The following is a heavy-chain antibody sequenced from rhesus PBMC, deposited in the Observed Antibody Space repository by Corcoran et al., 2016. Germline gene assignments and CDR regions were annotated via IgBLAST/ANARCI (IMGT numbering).Heavy chain of an antibody. Sequence: QVQLVQSGAEIKQPGASVKLSCKASGYTFTSYYMHWVSQAPGQGLELKGRISPDNGNKGYAQNCQGRVTITTDTSTSPGYMELSSLRSEATAVYYCTRGGNWNLDYWGQGVLVTVSS. CDR1: GYTFTSYY. V-gene: IGHV1-1*01. CDR3: TRGGNWNLDY. CDR2: ISPDNGNK. D-gene: IGHD1-26*01. J-gene: IGHJ4*01.